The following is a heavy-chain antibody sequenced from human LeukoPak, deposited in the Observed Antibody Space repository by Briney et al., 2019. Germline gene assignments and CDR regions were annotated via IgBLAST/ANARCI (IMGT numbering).Heavy chain of an antibody. CDR2: ISSNGGST. CDR1: GFTFSSYA. J-gene: IGHJ4*02. Sequence: GGSLRLSCAASGFTFSSYAMHWVRQAPGKGLEYVSAISSNGGSTYYANSVKGRFTNSRDNSKNTLYLQMGSLRAEDMAVYYCARDAPGIAAAGGSDYWGQGTLVTVSS. V-gene: IGHV3-64*01. CDR3: ARDAPGIAAAGGSDY. D-gene: IGHD6-13*01.